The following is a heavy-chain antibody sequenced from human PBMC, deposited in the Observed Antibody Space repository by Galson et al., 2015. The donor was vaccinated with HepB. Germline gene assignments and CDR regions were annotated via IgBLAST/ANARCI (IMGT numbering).Heavy chain of an antibody. CDR3: AKRVPYSGFDCDDH. J-gene: IGHJ4*02. Sequence: SLRLSCAASGFSFSNYAMNWVRQAPGKGLEWVSAISASGAGIYYGDSVKGRFTTSRDNSQNTLYLQMNSLRADDTAIYFCAKRVPYSGFDCDDHWGQGTLVTVSS. D-gene: IGHD5-12*01. V-gene: IGHV3-23*01. CDR2: ISASGAGI. CDR1: GFSFSNYA.